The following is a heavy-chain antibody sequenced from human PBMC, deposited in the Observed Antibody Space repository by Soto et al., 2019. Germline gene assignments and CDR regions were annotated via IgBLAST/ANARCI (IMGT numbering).Heavy chain of an antibody. Sequence: EVQLVESGGGLVKPGGSLRLSCAASGYTFSVAWMNWVRQAPGKGLEWVGRILSKTDGVSTAFAAPVKGRFTISRDDSKNTLYLQMNSLKTEDTAVYYCFGGIGKVRYWGQGTLVTVSS. D-gene: IGHD3-16*01. CDR3: FGGIGKVRY. J-gene: IGHJ4*02. CDR1: GYTFSVAW. CDR2: ILSKTDGVST. V-gene: IGHV3-15*07.